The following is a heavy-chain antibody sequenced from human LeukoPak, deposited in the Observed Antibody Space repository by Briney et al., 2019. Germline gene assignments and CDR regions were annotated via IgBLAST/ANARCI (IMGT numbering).Heavy chain of an antibody. CDR1: GGSISIHY. D-gene: IGHD6-19*01. V-gene: IGHV4-4*07. CDR3: GRQIAVAGKAGFDY. J-gene: IGHJ4*02. Sequence: ADTLSLTRTLSGGSISIHYRTWIRHPAGKGLEWIGRIYINGSINYPPSITSRVTMSVDMSQIPYALALSSVAAADAAVYCCGRQIAVAGKAGFDYWGQGTLVTVSS. CDR2: IYINGSI.